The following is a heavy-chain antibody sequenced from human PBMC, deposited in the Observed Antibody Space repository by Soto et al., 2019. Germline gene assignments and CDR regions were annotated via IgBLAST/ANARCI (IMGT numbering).Heavy chain of an antibody. CDR3: ARGGSGWPFDY. V-gene: IGHV4-59*01. CDR1: GGSISSYY. J-gene: IGHJ4*02. D-gene: IGHD6-19*01. CDR2: IYYTGST. Sequence: QVQLQESGPGLVKPSETLSLTCTVSGGSISSYYWSWIRQPPGQGLEWIGYIYYTGSTNYNPSLKSRVTMSVDTSQSQFSLKLSSVTAAATAVYYCARGGSGWPFDYWGQGNLVTVSS.